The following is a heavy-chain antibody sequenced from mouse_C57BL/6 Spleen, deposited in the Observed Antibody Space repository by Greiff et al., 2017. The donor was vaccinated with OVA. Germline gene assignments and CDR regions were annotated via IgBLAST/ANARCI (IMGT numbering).Heavy chain of an antibody. Sequence: EVHLVESGGGLVQPGGSLKLSCAASGFTFSDYYMYWVRQTPEKRLEWVAYISNGGGSTYYPDTVKGRFTISRDNAKNTLYLQMSRLKSEDTAMYYCARHAITTAAYWGQGTLVTVSA. V-gene: IGHV5-12*01. CDR2: ISNGGGST. J-gene: IGHJ3*01. CDR3: ARHAITTAAY. D-gene: IGHD1-2*01. CDR1: GFTFSDYY.